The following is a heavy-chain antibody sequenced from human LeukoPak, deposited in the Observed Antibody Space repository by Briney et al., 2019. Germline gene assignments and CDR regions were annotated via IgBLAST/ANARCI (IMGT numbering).Heavy chain of an antibody. CDR1: GGSISSYY. CDR3: AKLPGGYYFDF. D-gene: IGHD3-16*01. V-gene: IGHV4-59*08. Sequence: SETLSLTCTVSGGSISSYYWSWIRQPPGKGLEWIGYIYYSGSTYYNPSLKSRVTISVDTSKNQFSLKLSSVTAADTAVYYCAKLPGGYYFDFWGQGTLVTVSS. CDR2: IYYSGST. J-gene: IGHJ4*02.